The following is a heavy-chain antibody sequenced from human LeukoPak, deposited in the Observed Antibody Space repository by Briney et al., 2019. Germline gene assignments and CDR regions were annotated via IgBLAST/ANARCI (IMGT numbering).Heavy chain of an antibody. D-gene: IGHD2-2*01. CDR2: ISYDGSNK. Sequence: GGSLRLSCAVSGFIFSNYVMHWVRQAPGKGLEWVAMISYDGSNKYYADSVKGRFTISRDNSKDTLYLQMNSLRAEDTAVYYCARAPTVLVGYCSSSSCQADYWGQGTLVTVSS. V-gene: IGHV3-30*03. CDR1: GFIFSNYV. CDR3: ARAPTVLVGYCSSSSCQADY. J-gene: IGHJ4*02.